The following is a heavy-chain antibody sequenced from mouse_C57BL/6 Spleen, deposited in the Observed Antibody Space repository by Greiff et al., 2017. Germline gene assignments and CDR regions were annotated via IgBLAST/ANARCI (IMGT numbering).Heavy chain of an antibody. Sequence: VQLKQSGPELVKPGASVKISCKASGYSFTDYNMNWVKQSNGKSLEWIGVINPNYGTTSYNQKFKGKATLTVDQSSSTAYMQLNSLTSEDSAVYYGARGISGNWYFDVWGTGTTVTVSS. CDR3: ARGISGNWYFDV. V-gene: IGHV1-39*01. CDR1: GYSFTDYN. J-gene: IGHJ1*03. CDR2: INPNYGTT.